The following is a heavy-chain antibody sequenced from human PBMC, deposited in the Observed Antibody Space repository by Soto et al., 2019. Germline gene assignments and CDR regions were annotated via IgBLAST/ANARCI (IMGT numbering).Heavy chain of an antibody. D-gene: IGHD2-8*02. Sequence: SETLSLTCAVSGGSISSGGYSWSWIRQPPGKGLEWIGYIYHSGSTYYNPSLKSRVTISVDRSKNQFSLKLSSVTAADTAVYYCARDKITGLIDYWGQGTLVTVSS. J-gene: IGHJ4*02. V-gene: IGHV4-30-2*01. CDR1: GGSISSGGYS. CDR3: ARDKITGLIDY. CDR2: IYHSGST.